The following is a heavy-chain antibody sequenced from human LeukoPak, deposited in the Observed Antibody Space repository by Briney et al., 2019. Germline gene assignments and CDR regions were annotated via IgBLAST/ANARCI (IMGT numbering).Heavy chain of an antibody. J-gene: IGHJ4*02. CDR3: ARVSGGTGAAFDY. CDR2: ISRSGNYR. Sequence: GGSLRLSCVGSGFTLSDYGMTWVRQAPGKGLEWVSSISRSGNYRHDADSGKGRFTISRDNAKSSLFLHMTNLRAEDTAVYYCARVSGGTGAAFDYWGRGTLLTVSS. V-gene: IGHV3-21*01. CDR1: GFTLSDYG. D-gene: IGHD1/OR15-1a*01.